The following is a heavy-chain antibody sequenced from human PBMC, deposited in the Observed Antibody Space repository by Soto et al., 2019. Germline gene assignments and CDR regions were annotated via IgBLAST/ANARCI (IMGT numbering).Heavy chain of an antibody. CDR1: GFIFSSYG. Sequence: QVQLVESGGGVVQPGRSLRLSCAASGFIFSSYGIHWVRQAPGKGLEWVAVISYDGRNKYYADSVKGRFTISRDNSKNTLYLQRNSLRAEDTAVYYCATDGKGTIAYWGQGTLVTVSS. CDR2: ISYDGRNK. V-gene: IGHV3-30*03. J-gene: IGHJ4*02. CDR3: ATDGKGTIAY. D-gene: IGHD1-1*01.